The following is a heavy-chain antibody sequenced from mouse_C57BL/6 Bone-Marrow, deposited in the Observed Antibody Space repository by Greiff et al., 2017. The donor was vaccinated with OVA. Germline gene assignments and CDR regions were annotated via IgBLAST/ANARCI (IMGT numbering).Heavy chain of an antibody. CDR3: ARSLYYEGFAY. V-gene: IGHV1-64*01. CDR1: GYTFTSYW. CDR2: IHPNSGST. Sequence: VQLQQPGAELVKPGASVKLSCKASGYTFTSYWMHWVKQRPGQGLEWIGMIHPNSGSTNYNEKFKSKATLTVDKSSSTAYMQLSSLTSEDSAVYYCARSLYYEGFAYWGQGTLVTVSA. J-gene: IGHJ3*01. D-gene: IGHD2-4*01.